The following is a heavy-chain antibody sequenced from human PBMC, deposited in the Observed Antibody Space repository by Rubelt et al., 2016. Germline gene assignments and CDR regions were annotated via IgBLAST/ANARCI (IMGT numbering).Heavy chain of an antibody. CDR3: ARDRIRIAARQGWYFDL. CDR1: GYTFTSYG. J-gene: IGHJ2*01. D-gene: IGHD6-6*01. CDR2: FSDYNGNT. Sequence: QVQLVQSGAEVKKHGASVKVSCKASGYTFTSYGISWVRQAPGQGLAWMGWFSDYNGNTNYAQKLQGGVTSTTDTSTSTAYLELRSLGSDDTAVYYCARDRIRIAARQGWYFDLWGRGTLVTVSS. V-gene: IGHV1-18*01.